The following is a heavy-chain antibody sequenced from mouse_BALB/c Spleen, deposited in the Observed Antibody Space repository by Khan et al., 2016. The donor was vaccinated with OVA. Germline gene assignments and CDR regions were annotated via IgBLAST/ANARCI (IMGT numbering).Heavy chain of an antibody. D-gene: IGHD2-13*01. CDR2: IDPFNGGP. J-gene: IGHJ3*01. CDR1: GYSFTSYY. V-gene: IGHV1S135*01. Sequence: EVELVESGPELMKPGASVKISCKASGYSFTSYYIHWVKQSHGQSLEWIGYIDPFNGGPNYNQKFKGKATLTVDKSSSTAYMHLSSLTSEDSAVYYCTRLGTTGWVAYWGQGTLVTVSA. CDR3: TRLGTTGWVAY.